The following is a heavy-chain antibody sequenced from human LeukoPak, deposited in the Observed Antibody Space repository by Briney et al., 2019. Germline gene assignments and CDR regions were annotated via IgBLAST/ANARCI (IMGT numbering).Heavy chain of an antibody. CDR1: GFTFSSYW. V-gene: IGHV3-7*01. J-gene: IGHJ5*02. CDR3: ARMAVAGRGNWFDP. D-gene: IGHD6-19*01. Sequence: GGSLRLSCAASGFTFSSYWMSWVRQAPGKGLEWVANIKQDGSEKYYVDSVKGRFTISRDNAKNSLYLQMNSLRAEDTAVYYCARMAVAGRGNWFDPWGQGTLVTVSS. CDR2: IKQDGSEK.